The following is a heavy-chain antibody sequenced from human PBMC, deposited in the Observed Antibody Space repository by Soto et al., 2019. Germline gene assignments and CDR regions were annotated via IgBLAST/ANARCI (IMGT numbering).Heavy chain of an antibody. CDR3: ARVGSSGWALDY. Sequence: PSETLSLTCTVSGGSITGHYWTWIRQPPGKRLEWIGYIFYSGSTNYNPSLKSRVTISVDTSKNQFSLKLSSVTAADTAVYYCARVGSSGWALDYWGPGTLVTVSS. CDR2: IFYSGST. V-gene: IGHV4-59*11. D-gene: IGHD6-19*01. CDR1: GGSITGHY. J-gene: IGHJ4*02.